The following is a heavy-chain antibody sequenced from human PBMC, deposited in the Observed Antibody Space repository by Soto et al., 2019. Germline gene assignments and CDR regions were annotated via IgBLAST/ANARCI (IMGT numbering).Heavy chain of an antibody. CDR1: GASITGSFF. D-gene: IGHD2-8*02. CDR3: ARGMTPPGAPAWYYFDS. J-gene: IGHJ4*02. Sequence: PSETLSLTCTVSGASITGSFFWSWIRQPAGKGREWIGRFSLSGTTNYNPSLRSRVTMSADVSKNQFPLRLTSVTAADTALYYCARGMTPPGAPAWYYFDSWVQGTLVTVSS. CDR2: FSLSGTT. V-gene: IGHV4-4*07.